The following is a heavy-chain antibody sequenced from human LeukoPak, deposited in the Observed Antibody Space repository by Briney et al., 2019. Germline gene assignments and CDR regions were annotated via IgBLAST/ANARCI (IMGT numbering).Heavy chain of an antibody. CDR3: AKDTGPAAGITADY. V-gene: IGHV3-23*01. CDR1: GFTFSSYA. J-gene: IGHJ4*02. D-gene: IGHD6-13*01. Sequence: PGGSLRLSCAASGFTFSSYAMTWVRQAPGKGLGWVSTIRGSDDSTYYADSVKGRFTISRDNSENTLYLQMNSLRAEDTAIYYCAKDTGPAAGITADYWGQGTLVTVSS. CDR2: IRGSDDST.